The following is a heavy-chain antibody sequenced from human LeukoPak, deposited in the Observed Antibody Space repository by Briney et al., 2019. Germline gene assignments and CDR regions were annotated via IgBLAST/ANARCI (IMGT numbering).Heavy chain of an antibody. CDR1: GYTFTTYA. V-gene: IGHV1-2*02. CDR3: ARDHSGIIGDHYYYYYMDV. CDR2: INPNSGGT. D-gene: IGHD1-26*01. Sequence: GASVKVSCKASGYTFTTYAMNWVRQAPGQGLEWMGWINPNSGGTNYAQKFQGRVTMTRDTSISTAYMELSRLRSDDTAVYYCARDHSGIIGDHYYYYYMDVWGKGTTVTVSS. J-gene: IGHJ6*03.